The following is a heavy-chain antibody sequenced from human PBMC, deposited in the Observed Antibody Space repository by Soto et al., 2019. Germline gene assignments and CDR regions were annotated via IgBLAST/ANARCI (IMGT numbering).Heavy chain of an antibody. CDR1: GFTFSDYY. V-gene: IGHV3-11*06. Sequence: GGSLRLSCTASGFTFSDYYMSWIRQAPGKGLEWVSYISSSSSYTNYADSVKGRFTISRDNAKNSLYLQMNSLRAEDTAVYYCARVGLRYYDSSGYPYYFDYWGQGTLVTVSS. D-gene: IGHD3-22*01. CDR2: ISSSSSYT. J-gene: IGHJ4*02. CDR3: ARVGLRYYDSSGYPYYFDY.